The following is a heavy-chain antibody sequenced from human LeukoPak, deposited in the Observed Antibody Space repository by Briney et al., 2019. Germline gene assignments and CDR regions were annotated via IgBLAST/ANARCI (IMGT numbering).Heavy chain of an antibody. CDR3: ARDYGGSSPFDY. CDR2: IDSDGNST. V-gene: IGHV3-74*01. Sequence: GALRLSCAASRFTFNTYWMHWVRQAPGKGLVWVSRIDSDGNSTAYADSVKGRFTISRDNAKNSLYLQMNSLRAEDTAVYYCARDYGGSSPFDYWGQGTLVTVSS. J-gene: IGHJ4*02. D-gene: IGHD4-23*01. CDR1: RFTFNTYW.